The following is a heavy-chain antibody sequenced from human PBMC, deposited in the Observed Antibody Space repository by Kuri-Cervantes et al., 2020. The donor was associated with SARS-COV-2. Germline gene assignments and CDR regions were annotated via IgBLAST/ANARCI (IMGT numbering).Heavy chain of an antibody. Sequence: GESLKISCAASGFTFDSYGMSWVRQAPGKGLEWVSGISGSGNNRYYADSVKGRFTVSRDNSKNTLYMLINSLRAEDTAVYYCAKGEYCSGSSCYREGVPLFDYWGQGTLVTVSS. CDR3: AKGEYCSGSSCYREGVPLFDY. CDR1: GFTFDSYG. D-gene: IGHD2-2*01. J-gene: IGHJ4*02. CDR2: ISGSGNNR. V-gene: IGHV3-23*01.